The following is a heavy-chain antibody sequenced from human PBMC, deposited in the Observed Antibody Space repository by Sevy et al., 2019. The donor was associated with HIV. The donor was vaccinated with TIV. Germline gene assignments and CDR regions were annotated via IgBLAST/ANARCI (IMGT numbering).Heavy chain of an antibody. J-gene: IGHJ1*01. CDR3: ALERLSSDVAEYFQN. V-gene: IGHV3-30*19. CDR1: GFSLTTSD. D-gene: IGHD1-1*01. Sequence: GGSLRLSCAASGFSLTTSDMHWVRQAPGKGLEWVATISFDATNKHYPDSVKGRVTISRDNFQNSLFLQMDSLRPEDTAVYYCALERLSSDVAEYFQNWGQGTLVTVSS. CDR2: ISFDATNK.